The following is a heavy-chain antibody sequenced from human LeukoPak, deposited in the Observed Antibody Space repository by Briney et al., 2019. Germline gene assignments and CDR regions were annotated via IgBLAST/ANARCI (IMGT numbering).Heavy chain of an antibody. CDR3: ARDRIAAAGTGRFDY. Sequence: GGSLRLSCAASGFTFSSYAMHWVRQAPGKGLEWVAVISYDGSNKYYADSVKGRFTISRDNSKNTLYLQMNSLRAEDTAVYYCARDRIAAAGTGRFDYWGQGTLVTVSS. J-gene: IGHJ4*02. D-gene: IGHD6-13*01. V-gene: IGHV3-30-3*01. CDR1: GFTFSSYA. CDR2: ISYDGSNK.